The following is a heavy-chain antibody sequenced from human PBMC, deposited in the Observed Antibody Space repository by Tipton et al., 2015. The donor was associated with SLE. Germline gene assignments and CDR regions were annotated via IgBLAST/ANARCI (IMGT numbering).Heavy chain of an antibody. D-gene: IGHD3-10*01. CDR1: GGSFSSGPYY. J-gene: IGHJ6*02. Sequence: LRLSCTVSGGSFSSGPYYWGWIRQAPGKGLEWIGYIYYSGSTNYNPSLKSRVTISVDTSKNQFSLKLSSVTAADTAVYYCARRLDYYGSGGMDVWGQGTTVTVSS. V-gene: IGHV4-61*01. CDR3: ARRLDYYGSGGMDV. CDR2: IYYSGST.